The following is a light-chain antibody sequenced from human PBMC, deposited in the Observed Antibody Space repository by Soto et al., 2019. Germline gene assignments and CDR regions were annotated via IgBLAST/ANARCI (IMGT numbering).Light chain of an antibody. Sequence: QSALTQPRSVSGSPGQSVAISCTGTSSDVGGYNYVSWYQQHPGKVPKLIIYDVTERPSGVPDRFSGSKSGNSASLTISGLQAEDEADYYCSSNAGLFTLFGGGTKVTVL. CDR1: SSDVGGYNY. CDR2: DVT. CDR3: SSNAGLFTL. J-gene: IGLJ2*01. V-gene: IGLV2-11*01.